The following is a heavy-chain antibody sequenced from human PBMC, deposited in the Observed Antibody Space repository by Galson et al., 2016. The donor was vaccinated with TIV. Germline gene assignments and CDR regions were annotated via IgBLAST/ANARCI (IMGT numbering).Heavy chain of an antibody. Sequence: SLRLSCAASGFTFSNYWMSWVRRAPGKGLEWVANIKHDGTERHYVDSLKGRFTISRDNAKNSLYLQMNSLRAEDTAVYYCAGWGAYYDILTGYDWMFFFDDWGQGTLVAVSS. CDR2: IKHDGTER. J-gene: IGHJ4*02. CDR3: AGWGAYYDILTGYDWMFFFDD. V-gene: IGHV3-7*01. CDR1: GFTFSNYW. D-gene: IGHD3-9*01.